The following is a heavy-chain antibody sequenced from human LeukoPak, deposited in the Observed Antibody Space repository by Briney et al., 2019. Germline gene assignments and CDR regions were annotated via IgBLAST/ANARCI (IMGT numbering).Heavy chain of an antibody. CDR2: INHSGST. Sequence: GSLRLSCAASGFTFSSYAMSWIRQPPGKGLEWIGEINHSGSTNYNPSLKSRVTISVDTSKNQFSLKLSSVTAADTAVYYCARVRPPFNYWGQGTLVTVSS. CDR1: GFTFSSYA. V-gene: IGHV4-34*01. CDR3: ARVRPPFNY. J-gene: IGHJ4*02.